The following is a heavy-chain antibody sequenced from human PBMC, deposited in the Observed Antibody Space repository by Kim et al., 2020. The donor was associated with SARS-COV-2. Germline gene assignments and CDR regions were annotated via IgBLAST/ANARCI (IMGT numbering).Heavy chain of an antibody. CDR3: ARGVKPPWYYYDTEVGAFDI. CDR1: GGSFSGYY. Sequence: SETLSLTCAVYGGSFSGYYWSWIRQPPGKGLEWIGEINHSGSTNYNPSLKSRVTISVDTSKNQFSLKLSSVTAADTAVYYCARGVKPPWYYYDTEVGAFDIWGQGTMVTVSS. D-gene: IGHD3-22*01. V-gene: IGHV4-34*01. J-gene: IGHJ3*02. CDR2: INHSGST.